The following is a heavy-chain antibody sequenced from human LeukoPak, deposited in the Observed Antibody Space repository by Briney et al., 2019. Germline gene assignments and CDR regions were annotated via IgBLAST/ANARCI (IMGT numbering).Heavy chain of an antibody. CDR2: IYYSGST. V-gene: IGHV4-59*11. CDR3: ARAQQLVYYFDY. Sequence: PSETLSLTCTVSGASISSHYWSWIRQPPGKGLEWIGYIYYSGSTNYNPSLKSRVTISVDTSKNQFSLRLSSVTAADTAVYYCARAQQLVYYFDYWGQGPLVPVSS. CDR1: GASISSHY. J-gene: IGHJ4*02. D-gene: IGHD6-13*01.